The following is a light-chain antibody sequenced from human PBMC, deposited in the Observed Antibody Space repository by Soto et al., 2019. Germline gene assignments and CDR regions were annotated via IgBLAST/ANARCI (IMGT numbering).Light chain of an antibody. CDR1: LSVSSSY. CDR3: QQYGGSPRT. J-gene: IGKJ1*01. CDR2: GAS. V-gene: IGKV3-20*01. Sequence: EIVLTQSPGTLSLSPGERATLSCRASLSVSSSYLCWYQQKPGQAPRLLIYGASSRATVIPDRFSGSGSGTEFTLTISSLEPDDFAVYYCQQYGGSPRTLGQGTKVEIK.